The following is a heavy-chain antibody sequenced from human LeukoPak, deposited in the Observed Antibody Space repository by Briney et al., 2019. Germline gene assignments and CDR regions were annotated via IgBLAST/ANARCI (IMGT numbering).Heavy chain of an antibody. V-gene: IGHV3-74*01. CDR3: GNLD. CDR1: EFTFW. J-gene: IGHJ4*02. Sequence: PGGSLRLSCAASEFTFWMHWVRQAPGEGLVWVSQINGDGSSTSYADSVKGRFTISRDNAKNTLYLQMNSLRAEDTAVYYCGNLDWGQGTLVTVSS. CDR2: INGDGSST.